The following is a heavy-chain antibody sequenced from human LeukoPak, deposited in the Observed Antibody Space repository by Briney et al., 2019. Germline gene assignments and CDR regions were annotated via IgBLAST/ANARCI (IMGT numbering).Heavy chain of an antibody. CDR1: GFSLNTAGTR. CDR3: TRISADSGSSPFDY. V-gene: IGHV2-70*04. J-gene: IGHJ4*02. CDR2: IDWDDDK. D-gene: IGHD6-6*01. Sequence: ESGPALVKPTQTLTLTCTFSGFSLNTAGTRVNWIRQPPGKALEGLARIDWDDDKFYSTSLKPRLTISKDTSKNQVVLTMTNMDPADTATYYCTRISADSGSSPFDYWGQGTLVTVSS.